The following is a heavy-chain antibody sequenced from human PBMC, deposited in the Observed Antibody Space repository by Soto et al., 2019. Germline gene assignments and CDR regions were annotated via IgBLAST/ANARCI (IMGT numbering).Heavy chain of an antibody. J-gene: IGHJ4*02. Sequence: QVQLVQSGAEVKKPGASVKVSCKASGYTFTSYYMHWVRQAPGQGLEWMGIINPSGGSTSYAQKFQGRVTMTRDTSTSTVYMELSSLRSEDTAVYYCARDRLSGGRSYYFDYWGQGTLVTVSS. CDR1: GYTFTSYY. CDR2: INPSGGST. CDR3: ARDRLSGGRSYYFDY. D-gene: IGHD2-15*01. V-gene: IGHV1-46*01.